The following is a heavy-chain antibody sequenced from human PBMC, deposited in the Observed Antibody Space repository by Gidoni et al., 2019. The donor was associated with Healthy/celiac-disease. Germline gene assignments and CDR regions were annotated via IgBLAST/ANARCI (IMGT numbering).Heavy chain of an antibody. CDR3: ARDRKTIAVAYFDY. Sequence: SVKGRFTISRDNAKNSLYLQMNSLRAEDTAVYYCARDRKTIAVAYFDYWGQGTLVTVSS. J-gene: IGHJ4*02. V-gene: IGHV3-11*01. D-gene: IGHD6-19*01.